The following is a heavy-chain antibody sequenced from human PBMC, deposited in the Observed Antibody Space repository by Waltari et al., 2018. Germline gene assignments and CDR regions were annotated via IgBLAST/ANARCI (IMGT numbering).Heavy chain of an antibody. CDR3: ASQEWELQLGY. CDR1: GFTFSSYW. Sequence: EVQLVESGGGLVQPGGSLRLSCAASGFTFSSYWMSWVRQAPGKGLEWVANIKQDGSEKYYVDSVKGRFTISRDNAKNSLYLQMNSLRAEETAVYYCASQEWELQLGYWGQGTLVTVSS. D-gene: IGHD1-26*01. J-gene: IGHJ4*02. V-gene: IGHV3-7*01. CDR2: IKQDGSEK.